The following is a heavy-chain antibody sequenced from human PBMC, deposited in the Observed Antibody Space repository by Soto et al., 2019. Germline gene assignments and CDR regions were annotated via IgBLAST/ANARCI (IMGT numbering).Heavy chain of an antibody. Sequence: PSETLSLTCTVSGGSISSYYWSWIRQPPGKGLEWIGYIYYSGSTNYNPSLKSRVTISVDTSKNQFSLKLSSVTAADTAVYYCARVTRESPSVVRIGVRYMDVWGKGTTVTVLL. CDR3: ARVTRESPSVVRIGVRYMDV. J-gene: IGHJ6*03. D-gene: IGHD2-21*01. V-gene: IGHV4-59*08. CDR2: IYYSGST. CDR1: GGSISSYY.